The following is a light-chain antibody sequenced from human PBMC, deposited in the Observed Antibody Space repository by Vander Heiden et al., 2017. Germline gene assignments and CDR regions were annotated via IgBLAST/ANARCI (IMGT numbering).Light chain of an antibody. CDR2: GAS. J-gene: IGKJ3*01. Sequence: EIVLTQSPGTLSLSPGERATLSCRASQSVRSSSLAWYQQKPGQAPRLRIYGASSRATGIPDRFSGSGSGTDFTLTISRLEPEDFAVYYCQQYGSSPFTFGPGTKVDIK. CDR3: QQYGSSPFT. CDR1: QSVRSSS. V-gene: IGKV3-20*01.